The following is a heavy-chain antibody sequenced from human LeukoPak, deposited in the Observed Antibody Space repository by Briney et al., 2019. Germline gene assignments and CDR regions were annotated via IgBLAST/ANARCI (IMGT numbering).Heavy chain of an antibody. J-gene: IGHJ4*02. CDR1: GFTFSSYA. D-gene: IGHD1-26*01. Sequence: GGSLRLSCAASGFTFSSYAMHWVRQAPGKGLEWVAVISYDGSNKYYADSVKGRFTISRDNSKNTLYLQMNSLRAEDTAVYYCARDSVGATKYLDYRGQGTPVHVSS. V-gene: IGHV3-30-3*01. CDR3: ARDSVGATKYLDY. CDR2: ISYDGSNK.